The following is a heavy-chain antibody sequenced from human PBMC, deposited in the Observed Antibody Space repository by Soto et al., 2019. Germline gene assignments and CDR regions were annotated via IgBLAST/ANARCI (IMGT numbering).Heavy chain of an antibody. J-gene: IGHJ6*02. V-gene: IGHV3-33*01. CDR3: ARRQISPPTRGAAAARGGMDV. CDR2: IWHDGGGC. CDR1: GFTFNTYG. D-gene: IGHD6-13*01. Sequence: QVQLVESGGGVVQPGGSLRLSCAASGFTFNTYGMHWVRQAPGKGLERVAVIWHDGGGCYYANSVKGRIPISRDNSKNTLYLQRSSLGAEDTAVYFCARRQISPPTRGAAAARGGMDVWGHGTTVTVSS.